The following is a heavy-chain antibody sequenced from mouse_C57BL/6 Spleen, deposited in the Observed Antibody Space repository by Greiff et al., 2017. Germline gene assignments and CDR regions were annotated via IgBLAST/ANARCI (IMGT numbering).Heavy chain of an antibody. Sequence: QVQLQQPGAELVMPGASVKLSCKASGYTFTSYWMHWVKQRPGQGLEWIGEIDPSDSYTNYNQKFKGKSTLTVDKSSSTAYKQLINLTSAVSAVYYSERRTEVDRKEAMDYWGNGTSVTVSS. V-gene: IGHV1-69*01. J-gene: IGHJ4*01. CDR1: GYTFTSYW. CDR2: IDPSDSYT. D-gene: IGHD3-2*01. CDR3: ERRTEVDRKEAMDY.